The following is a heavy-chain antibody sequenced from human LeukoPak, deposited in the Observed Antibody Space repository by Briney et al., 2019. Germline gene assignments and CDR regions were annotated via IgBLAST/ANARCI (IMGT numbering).Heavy chain of an antibody. CDR3: ARGPDKRYYYDSSGPIGRH. D-gene: IGHD3-22*01. J-gene: IGHJ4*02. CDR1: GGSFNCYY. Sequence: SETMSLTCAVYGGSFNCYYWSWIRQPPGKGLEWIGEINHSGSTNYNTSFKSRVTISVDTTKNQFSLKLSSVTAADPAVYYCARGPDKRYYYDSSGPIGRHWGQGTLVTVSS. CDR2: INHSGST. V-gene: IGHV4-34*01.